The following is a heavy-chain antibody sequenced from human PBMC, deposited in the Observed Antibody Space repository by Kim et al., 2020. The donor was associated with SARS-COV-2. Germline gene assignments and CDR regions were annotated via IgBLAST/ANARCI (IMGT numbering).Heavy chain of an antibody. D-gene: IGHD3-16*01. CDR2: GSST. Sequence: GSSTYYADSVKGRFTISRDNSKNTLYLQMNSLRAEDTAVYYCAISPDSFGWGQGTLVTVSS. V-gene: IGHV3-23*03. CDR3: AISPDSFG. J-gene: IGHJ4*02.